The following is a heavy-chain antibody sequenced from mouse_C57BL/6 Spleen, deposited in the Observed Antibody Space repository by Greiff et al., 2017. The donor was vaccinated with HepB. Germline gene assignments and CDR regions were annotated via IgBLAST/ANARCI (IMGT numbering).Heavy chain of an antibody. D-gene: IGHD6-1*01. V-gene: IGHV1-59*01. Sequence: QVQLKQPGAELVRPGTSVKLSCKASGYTFTSYWMHWVKQRPGQGLEWIGVIDPSDSYTNDNQKFKGKATLTVDTSSSTAYMQLSSLTSEDSAVYYCARGQDSYYFDFWGQGTTLTVSS. CDR3: ARGQDSYYFDF. J-gene: IGHJ2*01. CDR2: IDPSDSYT. CDR1: GYTFTSYW.